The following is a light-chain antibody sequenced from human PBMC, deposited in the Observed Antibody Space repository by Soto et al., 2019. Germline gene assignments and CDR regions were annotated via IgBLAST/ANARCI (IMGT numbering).Light chain of an antibody. J-gene: IGKJ1*01. CDR1: QSVSSN. CDR3: QQYNNWPRT. V-gene: IGKV3-15*01. CDR2: GAS. Sequence: EIVMPQSPSPLSVSPGERATLSCRASQSVSSNLAWYQQKPGQAPRLLIYGASTRATGIPARFSGSGSGTEFTLTISSLQSEDFEVYYCQQYNNWPRTFGQGTKVEIK.